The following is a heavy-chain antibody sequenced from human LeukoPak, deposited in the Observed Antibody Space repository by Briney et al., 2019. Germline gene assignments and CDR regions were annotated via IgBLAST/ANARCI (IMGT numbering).Heavy chain of an antibody. V-gene: IGHV4-39*07. CDR1: GGSISSSSYY. CDR3: ARESSWTYYFDY. D-gene: IGHD6-13*01. J-gene: IGHJ4*02. CDR2: IYYSGST. Sequence: SETLSLTCTVSGGSISSSSYYWGWIRQPPGKGLEWIGSIYYSGSTYYNPSLKSRVTISVDTSKNQFSLKLSSVTAADTAVYYCARESSWTYYFDYWGQGTLVTVSS.